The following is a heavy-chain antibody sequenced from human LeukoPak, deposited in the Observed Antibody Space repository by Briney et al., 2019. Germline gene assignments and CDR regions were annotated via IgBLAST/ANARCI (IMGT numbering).Heavy chain of an antibody. D-gene: IGHD2-2*02. CDR1: GYSFTSYW. CDR3: ARGYCSSTSCYTRVKPPFLYDY. V-gene: IGHV5-51*01. Sequence: GESLKISCKGSGYSFTSYWIGWVRQMPGKGLEWMGIIYPGDSDTRYSPSFQGQVTISADKSISTAYLQWSSLKASDAAMYYCARGYCSSTSCYTRVKPPFLYDYWGQGTLVTVSS. CDR2: IYPGDSDT. J-gene: IGHJ4*02.